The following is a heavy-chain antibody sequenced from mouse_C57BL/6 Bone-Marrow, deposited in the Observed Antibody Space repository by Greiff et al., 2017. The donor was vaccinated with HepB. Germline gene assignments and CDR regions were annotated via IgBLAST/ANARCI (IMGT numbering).Heavy chain of an antibody. CDR2: ISSGSSTI. CDR3: ARTITTYYYAMDY. J-gene: IGHJ4*01. V-gene: IGHV5-17*01. CDR1: GFTFSDYG. D-gene: IGHD2-4*01. Sequence: EVQLQESGGGLVKPGGSLKLSCAASGFTFSDYGMHWVRQAPEKGLEWVAYISSGSSTIYYADTVKGRFTISIDNAKNTLFLQMTSLRSEDTAMYYCARTITTYYYAMDYWGQGTAVTVSS.